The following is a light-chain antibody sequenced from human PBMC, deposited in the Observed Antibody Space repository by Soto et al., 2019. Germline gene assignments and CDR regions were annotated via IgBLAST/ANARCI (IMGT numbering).Light chain of an antibody. V-gene: IGKV3-20*01. CDR3: QQYDSSPRT. CDR1: QSVSNNY. CDR2: GVS. Sequence: EIVLTQSPGTMALSPGESATLSCRASQSVSNNYLAWYQQKTGQAPRLLIYGVSSRATGIPDRFSGSGSGTDFTLTISRLEPEDFAVYYCQQYDSSPRTFGQGTKVDIK. J-gene: IGKJ1*01.